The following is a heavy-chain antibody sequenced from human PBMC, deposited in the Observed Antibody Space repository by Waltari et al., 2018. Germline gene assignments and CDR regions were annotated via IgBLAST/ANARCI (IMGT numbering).Heavy chain of an antibody. V-gene: IGHV1-2*02. CDR1: GYTFTGYE. D-gene: IGHD3-10*01. Sequence: QVQLVQSGAEVKKPGASVKVSCKASGYTFTGYEMHRVRQAPGQGLEGSGGINPNGGGTNSAQKFPGRITMTRATSISTAYMELRRLRSDDTAVYYCASAYYGSGSYLNDYWGQGTLVTVSS. CDR2: INPNGGGT. CDR3: ASAYYGSGSYLNDY. J-gene: IGHJ4*02.